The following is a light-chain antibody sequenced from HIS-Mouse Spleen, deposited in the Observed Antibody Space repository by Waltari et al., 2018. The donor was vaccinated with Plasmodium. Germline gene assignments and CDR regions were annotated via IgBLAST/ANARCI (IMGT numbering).Light chain of an antibody. V-gene: IGKV1-39*01. CDR2: AAS. CDR3: QQSYSTWT. J-gene: IGKJ1*01. Sequence: DIQMTQSPSSLSASVGDRVTITCRESQSISNYCNWYQQKPGKAPKFLIYAASTLQSGVPSRFSGRGSGTDFTLTISSLQPEDFATYYCQQSYSTWTFGQGTKVEIK. CDR1: QSISNY.